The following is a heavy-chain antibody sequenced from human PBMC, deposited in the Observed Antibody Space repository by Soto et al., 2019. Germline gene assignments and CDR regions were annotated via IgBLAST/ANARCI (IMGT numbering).Heavy chain of an antibody. CDR3: ARESAAAGLNGMDV. CDR1: GGSFSGYY. Sequence: PSETLSLTCAVYGGSFSGYYWSWIRQPPGKGLEWIGEINHSGSTNYNPSLKSRVTISVDTSKNQFSLKLSSVTAADTAVYYCARESAAAGLNGMDVWGQGTTVTVSS. CDR2: INHSGST. V-gene: IGHV4-34*01. D-gene: IGHD6-13*01. J-gene: IGHJ6*02.